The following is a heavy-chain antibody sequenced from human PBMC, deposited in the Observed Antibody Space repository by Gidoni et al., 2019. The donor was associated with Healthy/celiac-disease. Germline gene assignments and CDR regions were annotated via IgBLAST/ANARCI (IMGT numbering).Heavy chain of an antibody. D-gene: IGHD2-15*01. CDR2: INPNRGST. J-gene: IGHJ5*02. Sequence: QVPLAQSGAEVKTPGASVKVSCKASGYTFTGYYMHWVRQAPGQGLEWMGWINPNRGSTNYAQKFQGRVTMTRDTSLSTAYKELSRLRSDDTAVYYCARKVVVEAAIQWFDPWGQGTLVTVSS. CDR1: GYTFTGYY. V-gene: IGHV1-2*02. CDR3: ARKVVVEAAIQWFDP.